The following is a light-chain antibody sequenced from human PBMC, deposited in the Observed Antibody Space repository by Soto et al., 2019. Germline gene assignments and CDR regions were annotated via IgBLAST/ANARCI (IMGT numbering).Light chain of an antibody. Sequence: ENVLTQSPATLSLSPGERATLSCGASQSVSNSYLAWYQQKPGLAPRVLIYDASSRATGIPDRFSGSGSGTDFTLTISRLEPEDFAVYYCQQYGSSPHVFGGGTKVDIK. CDR1: QSVSNSY. V-gene: IGKV3D-20*01. J-gene: IGKJ4*01. CDR2: DAS. CDR3: QQYGSSPHV.